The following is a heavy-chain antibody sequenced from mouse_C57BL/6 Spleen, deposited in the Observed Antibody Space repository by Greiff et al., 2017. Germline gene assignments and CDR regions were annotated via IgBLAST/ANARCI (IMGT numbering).Heavy chain of an antibody. CDR1: GYAFSSSW. CDR2: IYPGDGDT. CDR3: ANYYDYENYAMEY. D-gene: IGHD2-4*01. V-gene: IGHV1-82*01. Sequence: VQLQESGPELVKPGASVKISCKASGYAFSSSWMNWVKQRPGKGLEWIGRIYPGDGDTNYNGKFKGKATLTADKSSSTAYMQLSSLTSEDSAVYICANYYDYENYAMEYRGQGASVTVST. J-gene: IGHJ4*01.